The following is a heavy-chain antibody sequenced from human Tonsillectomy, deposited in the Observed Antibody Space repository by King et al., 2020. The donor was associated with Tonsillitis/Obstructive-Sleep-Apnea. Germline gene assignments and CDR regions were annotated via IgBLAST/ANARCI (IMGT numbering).Heavy chain of an antibody. Sequence: VQLVESGGGVVQPGRSLRLSCAASGFTFSSYAMHWVRQAPGKGLEWVAVISYDGSNKYYADSVKGRFTISRDNSKNTLYPQMNSLRDEDTAVCYCAIVPDTYYYGSGSYDIWGQGTMVTVSS. CDR1: GFTFSSYA. CDR2: ISYDGSNK. V-gene: IGHV3-30*01. J-gene: IGHJ3*02. D-gene: IGHD3-10*01. CDR3: AIVPDTYYYGSGSYDI.